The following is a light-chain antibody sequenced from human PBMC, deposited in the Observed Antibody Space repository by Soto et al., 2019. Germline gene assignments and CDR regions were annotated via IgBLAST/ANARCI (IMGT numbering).Light chain of an antibody. V-gene: IGLV1-40*01. J-gene: IGLJ2*01. CDR1: SSNIGAGYD. CDR3: AAWDDSLNGVV. CDR2: ANN. Sequence: QSALTQPPSVSGAPGQRVTISCTGSSSNIGAGYDVHWYQQLPGTAPKLLIYANNNRPAGVPDRFSASKSGTSASLAITGLQAEDEADYYCAAWDDSLNGVVFGGGTKLTVL.